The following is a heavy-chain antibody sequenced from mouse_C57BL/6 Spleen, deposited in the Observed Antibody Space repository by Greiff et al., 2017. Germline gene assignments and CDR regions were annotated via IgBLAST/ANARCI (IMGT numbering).Heavy chain of an antibody. CDR2: INPNYGTT. CDR1: GYSFTDYN. D-gene: IGHD2-4*01. Sequence: VQLKESGPELVKPGASVKISCKASGYSFTDYNMNWVKQSNGKSLEWIGVINPNYGTTSYNQKFKGKATLTVDQSSSTAYMQLNILTSEDSAVYYCARRGYYDYDGDAMDYWGQGTSVTVSS. CDR3: ARRGYYDYDGDAMDY. J-gene: IGHJ4*01. V-gene: IGHV1-39*01.